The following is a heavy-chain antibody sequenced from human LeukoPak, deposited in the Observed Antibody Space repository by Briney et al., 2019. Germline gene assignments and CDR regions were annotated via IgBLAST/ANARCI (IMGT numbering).Heavy chain of an antibody. CDR2: IYPGDSNI. D-gene: IGHD5-18*01. J-gene: IGHJ4*02. CDR3: ARLGPTDPGYSYGSVGHPATPPEY. Sequence: GESLKISRQGSGYSFSSFWIGWVRQMPGKGLEWMGIIYPGDSNIIYSPSFQGQVTISADKSISTAYLQWSSLKASDTAMYYCARLGPTDPGYSYGSVGHPATPPEYWGQGTLVTVSS. CDR1: GYSFSSFW. V-gene: IGHV5-51*01.